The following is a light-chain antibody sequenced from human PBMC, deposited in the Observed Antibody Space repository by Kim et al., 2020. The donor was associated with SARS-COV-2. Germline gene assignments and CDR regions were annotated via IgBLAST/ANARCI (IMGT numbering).Light chain of an antibody. CDR3: QVWDSSSDTYV. J-gene: IGLJ1*01. Sequence: APGKTARITCGGNNMGRKSVHWYQQKPGQAPVLVIYYDSDRPSGIPERFSGSNSGNTATLTISRVEAGDEADYYCQVWDSSSDTYVFGTGTKSPS. CDR1: NMGRKS. V-gene: IGLV3-21*04. CDR2: YDS.